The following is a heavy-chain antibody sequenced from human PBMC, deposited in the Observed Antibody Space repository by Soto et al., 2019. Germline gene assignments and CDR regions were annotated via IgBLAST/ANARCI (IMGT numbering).Heavy chain of an antibody. CDR3: AKGPRITMVRGVGSWFDP. CDR2: ISYDGSNK. D-gene: IGHD3-10*01. J-gene: IGHJ5*02. Sequence: QVQLVESGGGVVQPGRSLRLSCAASGFTFSSYGMHWVRQAPGKGLEWVAVISYDGSNKYYADSVKGRFTISRDNSKNTLYLQMNSLRAEDTAVYYCAKGPRITMVRGVGSWFDPWGQGTLVTVSS. V-gene: IGHV3-30*18. CDR1: GFTFSSYG.